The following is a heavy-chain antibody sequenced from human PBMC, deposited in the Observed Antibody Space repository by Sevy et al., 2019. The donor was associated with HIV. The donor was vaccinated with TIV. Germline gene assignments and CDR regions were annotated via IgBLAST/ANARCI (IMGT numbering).Heavy chain of an antibody. V-gene: IGHV3-30-3*01. J-gene: IGHJ4*02. CDR1: GFTFSSYA. Sequence: GGSLRLSCAASGFTFSSYAMHWVRQAPGKGLEWVAVISYDGSNKYYADSVKGRFTISRDNSKNKLYLQMNSLRAEDTAVYYCARAYYYGSGSYPKGDYWGQGTLVTVSS. CDR3: ARAYYYGSGSYPKGDY. CDR2: ISYDGSNK. D-gene: IGHD3-10*01.